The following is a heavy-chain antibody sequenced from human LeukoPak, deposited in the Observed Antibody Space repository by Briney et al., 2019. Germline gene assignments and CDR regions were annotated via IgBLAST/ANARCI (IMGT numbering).Heavy chain of an antibody. CDR2: INDSGST. D-gene: IGHD5-18*01. V-gene: IGHV4-34*01. J-gene: IGHJ4*02. CDR1: RGSFSGYY. CDR3: ARESDNNGYIDSDY. Sequence: SETLSLTCVVYRGSFSGYYWSWIRQPPGKGLEWIGEINDSGSTNYNPSLKSRVTISVDTSKNQFSLKLNSVTAADTAVYYCARESDNNGYIDSDYRGQGTQVTVSS.